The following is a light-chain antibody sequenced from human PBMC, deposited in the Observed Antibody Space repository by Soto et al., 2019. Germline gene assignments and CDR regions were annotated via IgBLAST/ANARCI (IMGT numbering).Light chain of an antibody. Sequence: QSALTQPASVSGSPGQSITISCTGTSNDIGGHNHVSWYQQHPGNSPKLIIYEVTERPSGVSNRFSASKSGTTASLTISGLQAEGEADYYCCSYAGIITWVCGGATKLTVL. J-gene: IGLJ3*02. V-gene: IGLV2-23*02. CDR3: CSYAGIITWV. CDR2: EVT. CDR1: SNDIGGHNH.